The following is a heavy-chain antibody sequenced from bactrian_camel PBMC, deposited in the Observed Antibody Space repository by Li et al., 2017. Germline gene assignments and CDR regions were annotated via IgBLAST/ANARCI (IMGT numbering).Heavy chain of an antibody. V-gene: IGHV3S53*01. CDR2: IDSVGKT. D-gene: IGHD3*01. Sequence: HVQLVESGGGSVQPGGSLTLSCVSAGYTSCAYNMNWFRQAPGKEREFVGNIDSVGKTKYANSVKGRFTISQVRTQNTVFLRMDSLKSEDTAMYYCKITPRPGDYCEQFADWGQGTQVTVS. CDR3: KITPRPGDYCEQFAD. J-gene: IGHJ4*01. CDR1: GYTSCAYN.